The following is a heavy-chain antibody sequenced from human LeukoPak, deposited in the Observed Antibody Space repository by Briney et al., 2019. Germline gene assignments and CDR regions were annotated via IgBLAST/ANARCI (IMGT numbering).Heavy chain of an antibody. V-gene: IGHV4-39*07. D-gene: IGHD6-13*01. CDR2: IYYSGST. CDR1: GGSISSSSYY. J-gene: IGHJ4*02. Sequence: SETLSLTCTVSGGSISSSSYYWGWIRQPPGKGLEWIGSIYYSGSTYYNPSLKSRVTIPVDTSKNQFSLKLSSVPAADTAVYYCARDPGQVAAAPGYYFDYWGQGTLVTVSS. CDR3: ARDPGQVAAAPGYYFDY.